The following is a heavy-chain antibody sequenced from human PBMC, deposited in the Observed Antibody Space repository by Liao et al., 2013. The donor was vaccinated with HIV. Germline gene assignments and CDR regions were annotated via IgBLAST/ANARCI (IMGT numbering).Heavy chain of an antibody. V-gene: IGHV4-61*02. CDR2: IYTSGTT. Sequence: QVQLQESGPGLVKPSQTLSLTCAVSGGSISSGNYYWAWIRQPAGKGLEWIGRIYTSGTTHYNPSLKSRVTISLNTSKNQFSLNLNSVTAADTAVYYCARGGGSWFGPWGQGTLVSSPQ. J-gene: IGHJ5*02. CDR3: ARGGGSWFGP. CDR1: GGSISSGNYY. D-gene: IGHD6-25*01.